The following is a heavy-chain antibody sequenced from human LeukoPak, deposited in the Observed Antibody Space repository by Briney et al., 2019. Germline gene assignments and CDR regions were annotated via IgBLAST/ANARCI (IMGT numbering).Heavy chain of an antibody. CDR1: GFPFSSFA. D-gene: IGHD7-27*01. CDR2: ITSSGDGT. J-gene: IGHJ4*02. V-gene: IGHV3-23*01. CDR3: AKGKQGTYDY. Sequence: AGSLRLSCAASGFPFSSFAMTWVRQAPGKGLEWVSSITSSGDGTYFADSVKGRFTLSRDNSKNTLYLQMNSLRAEDTAIYYCAKGKQGTYDYWGQGTLVTVSS.